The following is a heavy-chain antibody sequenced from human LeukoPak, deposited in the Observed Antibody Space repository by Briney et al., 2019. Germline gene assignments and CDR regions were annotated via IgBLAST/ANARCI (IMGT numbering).Heavy chain of an antibody. CDR3: ARSSPGYCSGGACPAAMDV. CDR1: GGSISGFY. J-gene: IGHJ6*01. D-gene: IGHD2-15*01. V-gene: IGHV4-59*01. Sequence: SETLSLTCSVSGGSISGFYWSWIRQPPGKGLEWIGYMYSSGNTNYNPSLKSRVTMSVDTSKNQFSLKLNSVTAADTAVYYCARSSPGYCSGGACPAAMDVWGQGTTVPGSS. CDR2: MYSSGNT.